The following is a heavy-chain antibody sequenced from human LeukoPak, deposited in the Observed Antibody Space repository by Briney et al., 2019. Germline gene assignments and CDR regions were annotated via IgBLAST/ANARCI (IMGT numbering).Heavy chain of an antibody. CDR2: ISGSGGST. CDR1: GFTFSSYA. J-gene: IGHJ3*02. CDR3: AKPSPSNIEGFDI. D-gene: IGHD5-12*01. Sequence: GGSLRLSCAASGFTFSSYAMSWVRQAPGKGLEWVSAISGSGGSTYYADSVKGRFTIPRDNSKNTLYLQMNSLRAEDTAVYYLAKPSPSNIEGFDIWGQGTMVTVSS. V-gene: IGHV3-23*01.